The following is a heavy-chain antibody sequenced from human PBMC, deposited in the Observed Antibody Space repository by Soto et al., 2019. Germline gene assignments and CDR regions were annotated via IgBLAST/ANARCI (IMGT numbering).Heavy chain of an antibody. Sequence: SVKVSCKAAGGTFSSYGISWVRQAPGQGLEWMGGIIPMFGTATHTQNFQGRLTITAGESTSTAYMELSSLRSEDTAVYFCARSVGVTTLSYLDYWGQGTLVTVSS. V-gene: IGHV1-69*13. J-gene: IGHJ4*02. CDR1: GGTFSSYG. CDR3: ARSVGVTTLSYLDY. D-gene: IGHD1-26*01. CDR2: IIPMFGTA.